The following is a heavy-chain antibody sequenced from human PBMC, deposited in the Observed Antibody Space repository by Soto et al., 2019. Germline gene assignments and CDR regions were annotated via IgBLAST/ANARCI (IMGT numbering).Heavy chain of an antibody. V-gene: IGHV4-59*01. D-gene: IGHD3-10*01. CDR2: IYYSGST. CDR3: ARDMVRGVTETYYYYGMDV. J-gene: IGHJ6*02. CDR1: GASMSSYY. Sequence: PSETLSLTCNVSGASMSSYYWSWIRQPPGKGLEWIGYIYYSGSTNYNPSLKSRVTISVDTSKNQFSLKLSSVTAADTAVYYCARDMVRGVTETYYYYGMDVWGQGTTVTVSS.